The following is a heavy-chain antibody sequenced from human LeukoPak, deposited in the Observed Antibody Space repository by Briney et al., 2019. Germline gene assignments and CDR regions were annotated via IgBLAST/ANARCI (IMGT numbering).Heavy chain of an antibody. D-gene: IGHD6-19*01. Sequence: GGSLRLSCAASGFTFSDYYMSWIRQAPGKGLEWVSYISSSSSYTNYADSVEGRFTISRDNAKNSLYLQMNSLRAEDTAVYYCARVGRRVAVAGNAFDIWGQGTMVTVSS. J-gene: IGHJ3*02. CDR3: ARVGRRVAVAGNAFDI. CDR2: ISSSSSYT. CDR1: GFTFSDYY. V-gene: IGHV3-11*06.